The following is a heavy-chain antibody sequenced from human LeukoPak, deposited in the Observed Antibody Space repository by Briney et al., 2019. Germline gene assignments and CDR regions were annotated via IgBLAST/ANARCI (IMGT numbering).Heavy chain of an antibody. V-gene: IGHV4-34*01. J-gene: IGHJ6*03. CDR1: GGSFSNYH. CDR2: INDSGRI. CDR3: ARRWNYGRNYYIDV. Sequence: PSETLSLTCAVYGGSFSNYHWSWTPQPPGKGLEWIGEINDSGRIIYNPPRMRRVTVSADTSKNHFVLGMNPVAATAPAVYYCARRWNYGRNYYIDVWGNGATVSVSS. D-gene: IGHD1-7*01.